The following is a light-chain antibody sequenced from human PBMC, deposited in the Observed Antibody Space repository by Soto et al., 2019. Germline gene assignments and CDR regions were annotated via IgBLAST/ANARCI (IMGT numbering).Light chain of an antibody. J-gene: IGLJ1*01. CDR1: SSDVGGYNY. CDR2: DVS. CDR3: CSYAGGPYV. V-gene: IGLV2-11*01. Sequence: QSVLTQPRSVSGSPGQSVAISRTGTSSDVGGYNYVSWYQQHPGKAPKLMIYDVSKRPSGVPDRFSGSKSGNTASLTISGLQAEDEADYYCCSYAGGPYVFGTGTKVTVL.